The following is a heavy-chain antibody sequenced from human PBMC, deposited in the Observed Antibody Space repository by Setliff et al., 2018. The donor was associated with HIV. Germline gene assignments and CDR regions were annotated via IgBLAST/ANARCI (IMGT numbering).Heavy chain of an antibody. J-gene: IGHJ2*01. Sequence: GESLKISCVGSGFTFSNYWMSWVRQSPGKGLEWVANINQDGFKNYSVDSVKGRVTVSRDNAKNSLYLQMSDVRGEDTAVYYCVREGATPDYYWLFDVWGRGTLVTVSS. CDR2: INQDGFKN. CDR3: VREGATPDYYWLFDV. D-gene: IGHD1-26*01. V-gene: IGHV3-7*01. CDR1: GFTFSNYW.